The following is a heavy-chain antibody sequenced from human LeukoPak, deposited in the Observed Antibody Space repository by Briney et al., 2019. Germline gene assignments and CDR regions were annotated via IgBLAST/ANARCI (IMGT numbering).Heavy chain of an antibody. V-gene: IGHV3-48*02. J-gene: IGHJ3*02. D-gene: IGHD4-17*01. Sequence: PGGSLRLSCAASGFTFSSYSMNWVRQAPGKGLEWVSHISSSSSTIYYADSVKGRFTISRDNAKNSLYLQMSSLRDEDTAMYYCARDRGYGDYVGAFDIWGQGTMVTVSS. CDR3: ARDRGYGDYVGAFDI. CDR2: ISSSSSTI. CDR1: GFTFSSYS.